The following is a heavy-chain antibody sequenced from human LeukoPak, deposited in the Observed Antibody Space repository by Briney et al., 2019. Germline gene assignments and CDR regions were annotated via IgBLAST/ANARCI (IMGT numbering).Heavy chain of an antibody. J-gene: IGHJ5*02. Sequence: SENLSLTCTVSSGSISSSSYYWGWLRQPPGKGLEWIGSIYYSGSTYYNPSLKSRVTISVDTSKNQFSLRLSSVTAADTAVYYCARVFGGSGWYGPGWFDPWGQGTLVTVSS. CDR3: ARVFGGSGWYGPGWFDP. D-gene: IGHD6-19*01. CDR2: IYYSGST. V-gene: IGHV4-39*07. CDR1: SGSISSSSYY.